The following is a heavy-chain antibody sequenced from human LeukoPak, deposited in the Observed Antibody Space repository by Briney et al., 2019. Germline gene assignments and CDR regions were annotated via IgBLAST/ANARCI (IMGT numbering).Heavy chain of an antibody. D-gene: IGHD6-13*01. V-gene: IGHV4-59*01. CDR1: GGSISSSG. CDR2: IYYSGST. J-gene: IGHJ4*02. CDR3: ARGYSNLDY. Sequence: PSETLSLTCSASGGSISSSGWSWIRQPPGKGLEWIGYIYYSGSTNYNPSLKSRVTISVDTSKNQFSLKLSSVAAADTAVYYCARGYSNLDYWGQGTLVTVSS.